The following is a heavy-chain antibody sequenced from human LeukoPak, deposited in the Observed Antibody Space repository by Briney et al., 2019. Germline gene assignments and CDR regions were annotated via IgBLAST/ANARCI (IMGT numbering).Heavy chain of an antibody. CDR1: GGSIISSAYS. CDR2: IYYRGSA. CDR3: APLAGES. Sequence: SETLSLTCTVSGGSIISSAYSWGWIRQPPGKGLEYIGNIYYRGSAYYNPSLKSRVTLSVDTSNNQFSLRLTSVTAADTAVYYCAPLAGESWGQGTLVTVSS. D-gene: IGHD1-26*01. V-gene: IGHV4-39*01. J-gene: IGHJ5*02.